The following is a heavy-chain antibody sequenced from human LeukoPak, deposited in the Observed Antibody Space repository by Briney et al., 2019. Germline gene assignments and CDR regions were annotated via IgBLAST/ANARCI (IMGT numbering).Heavy chain of an antibody. Sequence: SQTLSLTCAISGDSVSTNSAAWNWIRQSPSRGLEWLGRTYYRSKWYNDYAVSVKSRITINPDTSKNQFSLQLNSVTPEDTAVYYCARGGGWFGELSWFDPWGQGTLVTVSS. CDR3: ARGGGWFGELSWFDP. D-gene: IGHD3-10*01. V-gene: IGHV6-1*01. J-gene: IGHJ5*02. CDR1: GDSVSTNSAA. CDR2: TYYRSKWYN.